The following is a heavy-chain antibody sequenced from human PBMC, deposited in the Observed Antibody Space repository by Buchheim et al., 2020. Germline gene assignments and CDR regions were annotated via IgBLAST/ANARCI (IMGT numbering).Heavy chain of an antibody. D-gene: IGHD5-12*01. V-gene: IGHV1-46*01. CDR1: GYIFPSYY. CDR2: LNPSGGTT. J-gene: IGHJ4*02. Sequence: QVHLVQSGAEVKKPGASVKVSCKASGYIFPSYYMHWVRQAPGQGLEWMVMLNPSGGTTTYTPKFQGRVTLTRDPAARTVYMELSSLRSEDSAVYYCTRDRGYSGNTFDYWGQGTL. CDR3: TRDRGYSGNTFDY.